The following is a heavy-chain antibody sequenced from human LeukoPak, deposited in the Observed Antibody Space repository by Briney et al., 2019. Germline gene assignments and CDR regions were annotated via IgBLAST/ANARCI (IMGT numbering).Heavy chain of an antibody. Sequence: DPSETLSLAGIVSGGSISSSSYYWGWIRQPPGKGLEWIGSIYHSGSTYYNPSLKSRVTISVDTSKNQFSLKVSSVTAADTAVYYCARQSIALAATGNWGQGTLVTVSS. CDR1: GGSISSSSYY. CDR3: ARQSIALAATGN. J-gene: IGHJ4*02. D-gene: IGHD6-19*01. V-gene: IGHV4-39*01. CDR2: IYHSGST.